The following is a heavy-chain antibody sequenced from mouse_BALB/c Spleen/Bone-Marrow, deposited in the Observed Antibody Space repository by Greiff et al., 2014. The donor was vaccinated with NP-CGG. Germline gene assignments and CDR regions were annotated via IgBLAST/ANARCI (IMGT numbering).Heavy chain of an antibody. CDR3: PRDYRYDSWFSY. J-gene: IGHJ3*01. Sequence: VHLVESGAGLVKPSQSLSLTCTVTGYSIISDYAWNWIRQFPGNKLEWMGYISYSGFTSYNPSLKSRISITRDASKNQYLLQLNSVTTEDTSSYYGPRDYRYDSWFSYWGQGTLVTVSA. CDR1: GYSIISDYA. CDR2: ISYSGFT. D-gene: IGHD2-14*01. V-gene: IGHV3-2*02.